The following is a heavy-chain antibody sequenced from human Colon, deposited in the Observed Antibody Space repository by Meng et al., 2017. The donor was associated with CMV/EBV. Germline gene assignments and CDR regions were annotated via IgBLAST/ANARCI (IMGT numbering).Heavy chain of an antibody. Sequence: ASVKVSCKASGYTFTGYYIHWVRQAPGQGLEWMGWINPNSGGTNYAQKFQGRVTMTRDTSISTAYMELRRLRSDDTAFYYCARDQEVRADETILDYWYFDLWGRAPWSPSPQ. D-gene: IGHD2-2*01. J-gene: IGHJ2*01. CDR1: GYTFTGYY. CDR2: INPNSGGT. V-gene: IGHV1-2*02. CDR3: ARDQEVRADETILDYWYFDL.